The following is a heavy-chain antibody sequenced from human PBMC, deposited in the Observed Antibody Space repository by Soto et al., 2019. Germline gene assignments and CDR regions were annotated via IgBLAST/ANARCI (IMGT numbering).Heavy chain of an antibody. V-gene: IGHV3-74*01. Sequence: EVPLVESGGGLVQPGGSLRLSCAASGFTFSTYWMHWVRQPPGKGLVWVSRINNDGSNTAYAYSVKGRFNISRDNAQSTLYLQMNSLRAEDTAVYYCARDPLIGTTDYGLDVWGQGTTVSVSS. CDR1: GFTFSTYW. D-gene: IGHD1-7*01. CDR3: ARDPLIGTTDYGLDV. J-gene: IGHJ6*02. CDR2: INNDGSNT.